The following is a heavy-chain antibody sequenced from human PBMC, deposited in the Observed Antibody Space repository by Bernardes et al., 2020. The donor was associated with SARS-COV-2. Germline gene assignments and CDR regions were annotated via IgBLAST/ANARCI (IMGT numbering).Heavy chain of an antibody. D-gene: IGHD2-21*01. CDR2: ISYSGST. J-gene: IGHJ4*02. CDR3: ARQIDSWHMVVVGSVPRGEPFYFES. CDR1: GDSMSSRRYY. V-gene: IGHV4-39*01. Sequence: SETLSLTCTVSGDSMSSRRYYWGWIRQTPGKGLEWIGTISYSGSTDYNPSLKSRVTISVDTSKRQFSLKLSSVTAADTAVYFCARQIDSWHMVVVGSVPRGEPFYFESWGQGALVTVSS.